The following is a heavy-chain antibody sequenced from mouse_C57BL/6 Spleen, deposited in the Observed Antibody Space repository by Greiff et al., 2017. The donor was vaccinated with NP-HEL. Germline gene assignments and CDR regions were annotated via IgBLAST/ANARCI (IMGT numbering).Heavy chain of an antibody. D-gene: IGHD1-1*01. CDR2: ISSGGSYT. CDR3: GRAEITTVVAPYFDY. Sequence: EVQRVESGGDLVKPGGSLKLSCAASGFTFSSYGMSWVRQTPDKRLEWVATISSGGSYTYYPDSVKGRFTISRDNAKNTLYLQMSSLKSEDTAMYYCGRAEITTVVAPYFDYWGQGTTLTVSS. CDR1: GFTFSSYG. J-gene: IGHJ2*01. V-gene: IGHV5-6*01.